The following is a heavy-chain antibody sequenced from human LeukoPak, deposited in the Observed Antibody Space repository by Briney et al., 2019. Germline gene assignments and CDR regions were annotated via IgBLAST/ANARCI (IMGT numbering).Heavy chain of an antibody. CDR2: ISAYNGNT. CDR1: GYTFTSYG. V-gene: IGHV1-18*01. Sequence: ASVKVSCKASGYTFTSYGISWVRQAPGQGLEWMGWISAYNGNTNYAQKLQGRVTMTRNTSISTAYMELSSLRSEDTAVYYCAKWELGFDPWGQGTLVTVSS. CDR3: AKWELGFDP. D-gene: IGHD1-26*01. J-gene: IGHJ5*02.